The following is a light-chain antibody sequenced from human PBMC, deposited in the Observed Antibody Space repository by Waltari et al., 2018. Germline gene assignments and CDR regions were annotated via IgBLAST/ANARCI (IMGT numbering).Light chain of an antibody. V-gene: IGLV3-1*01. CDR1: KSGDKY. J-gene: IGLJ2*01. Sequence: SFDLTQPPSVSASPGQTATITRSGDKSGDKYAYWYQPKSGQSPVLGIYEDTKRPSGIPERFSGSNSGNTVTLTISGTQPMDEADYYCQAWDSGPAVFGGGTKLTVL. CDR3: QAWDSGPAV. CDR2: EDT.